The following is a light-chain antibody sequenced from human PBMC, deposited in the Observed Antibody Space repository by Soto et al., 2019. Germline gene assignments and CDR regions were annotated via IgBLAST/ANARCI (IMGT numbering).Light chain of an antibody. V-gene: IGKV3-20*01. Sequence: EIVLTQSPGTLSLSPGERATLSCRASQSVSSSYLAWYQQKPGQAPRLLIYGASSRATGIPDRFSGGGSGTDFTLTISSLQSEDFAVYYCQQYNNWTFGQGTKVDIK. CDR1: QSVSSSY. CDR2: GAS. J-gene: IGKJ1*01. CDR3: QQYNNWT.